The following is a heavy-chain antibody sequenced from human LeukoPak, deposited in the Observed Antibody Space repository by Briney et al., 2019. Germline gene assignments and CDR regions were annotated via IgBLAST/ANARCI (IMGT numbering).Heavy chain of an antibody. CDR2: INHSGST. J-gene: IGHJ4*02. CDR1: GGSFSGYY. D-gene: IGHD6-13*01. CDR3: ASVRVLAAAGNDY. Sequence: SETLSLTCAVYGGSFSGYYWSWIRQPPGKGLEWIGEINHSGSTNYNPSLKSRVTISVDTSKNQFSLKLSSVTAADTAVYYCASVRVLAAAGNDYWGQGTLVTVSS. V-gene: IGHV4-34*01.